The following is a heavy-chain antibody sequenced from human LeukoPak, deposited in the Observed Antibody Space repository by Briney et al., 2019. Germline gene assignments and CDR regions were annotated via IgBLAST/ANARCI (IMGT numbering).Heavy chain of an antibody. CDR1: GGSISSSNW. V-gene: IGHV4-4*02. D-gene: IGHD3-10*01. Sequence: SGTLSLTCAVSGGSISSSNWWSWVRQPPGKGLEWIGEIYRSGSTNYNPSLKSRVTISVDTSKNQFSLKLSSVTAADTAVYYCARGRPMVRGRGWFDPWGQGTLVTVSS. CDR3: ARGRPMVRGRGWFDP. CDR2: IYRSGST. J-gene: IGHJ5*02.